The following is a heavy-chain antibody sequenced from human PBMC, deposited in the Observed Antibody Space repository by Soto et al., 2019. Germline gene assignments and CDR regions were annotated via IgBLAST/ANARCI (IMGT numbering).Heavy chain of an antibody. Sequence: EVQLVESGGGSVQPGGSLRLSCAASGFTFSNYDMHWVRQTTGKGLEWVSAIGTTGDPYYPGSVKGRFTISRDNAKNSLYLPMNSLTVEDTGVYFCGRGSSGWYSEVDFWGQGTLVTVSS. CDR3: GRGSSGWYSEVDF. J-gene: IGHJ4*02. D-gene: IGHD6-19*01. CDR1: GFTFSNYD. V-gene: IGHV3-13*05. CDR2: IGTTGDP.